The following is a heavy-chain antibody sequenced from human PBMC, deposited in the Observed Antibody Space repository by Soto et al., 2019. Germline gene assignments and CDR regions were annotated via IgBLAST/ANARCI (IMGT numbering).Heavy chain of an antibody. V-gene: IGHV1-69*01. D-gene: IGHD6-19*01. CDR1: GGSFKNYA. J-gene: IGHJ4*02. CDR2: FIPIFDSP. Sequence: QVQLVQSGAEVKKPGSSVKLSCKASGGSFKNYALSWVRQAPGQGLEWMGSFIPIFDSPTYAEDFQGRLTITADESATTAFMAMPRLTSTDTAIYYCARISVAHWTDWGQGTLVTVSS. CDR3: ARISVAHWTD.